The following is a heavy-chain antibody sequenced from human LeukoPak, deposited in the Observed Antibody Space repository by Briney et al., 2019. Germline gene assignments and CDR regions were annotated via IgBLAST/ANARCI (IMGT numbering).Heavy chain of an antibody. CDR3: AREARSSGYYDFWSGYYIDY. V-gene: IGHV3-23*01. CDR1: GFTFSSYG. Sequence: PGGSLRLSCAASGFTFSSYGMSWVRQAPGKGLEWVSAISGSGGSTYYADSVKGRFTISRDNAKNTLYLQMNSLRAEDTAVYYCAREARSSGYYDFWSGYYIDYWGQGTLVTVSS. CDR2: ISGSGGST. D-gene: IGHD3-3*01. J-gene: IGHJ4*02.